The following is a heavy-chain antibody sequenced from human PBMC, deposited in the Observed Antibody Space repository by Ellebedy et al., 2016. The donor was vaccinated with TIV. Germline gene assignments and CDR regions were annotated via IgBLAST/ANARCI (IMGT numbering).Heavy chain of an antibody. CDR2: ISGSGNGT. D-gene: IGHD2-15*01. CDR3: AKDPGQVDGGYGGFDW. CDR1: GSAFKSFA. V-gene: IGHV3-23*01. Sequence: GESLKISXAGSGSAFKSFALSWVRQAPGKGPEWVAGISGSGNGTYYADSVKGRCTISRDNSKNTLYLQMNSLRVEDTAVYYCAKDPGQVDGGYGGFDWWGQGTLVTVSS. J-gene: IGHJ4*02.